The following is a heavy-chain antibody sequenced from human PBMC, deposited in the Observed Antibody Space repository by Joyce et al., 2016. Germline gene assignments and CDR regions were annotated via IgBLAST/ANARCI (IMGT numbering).Heavy chain of an antibody. D-gene: IGHD3-22*01. CDR3: AKGGTYYDISGELDS. V-gene: IGHV3-30*18. Sequence: QTQLVESGGGVVQPGTSLTLSCAASGFTFNTYGIHWVRQAPGKALEWLAGVSYDGSNKYYATSVRGRFTISRDSSKNTLFLHMNSLRPEDTAMYYCAKGGTYYDISGELDSWGQGTLLTVSS. CDR2: VSYDGSNK. CDR1: GFTFNTYG. J-gene: IGHJ4*02.